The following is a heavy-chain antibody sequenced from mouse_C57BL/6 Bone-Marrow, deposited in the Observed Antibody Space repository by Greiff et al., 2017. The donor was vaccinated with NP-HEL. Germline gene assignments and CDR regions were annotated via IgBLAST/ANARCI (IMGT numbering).Heavy chain of an antibody. V-gene: IGHV14-4*01. CDR3: TTDYGNYGYYAMDY. CDR2: IDPENGDT. Sequence: EVKLMESGAELVRPGASVKLSCTASGFNIKDDYMHWVKQRPEQGLEWIGWIDPENGDTEYASKFQGKATIPADTSSNTAYLQLSSLTSEDTAVYYCTTDYGNYGYYAMDYWGQGTAVTVSS. D-gene: IGHD2-1*01. J-gene: IGHJ4*01. CDR1: GFNIKDDY.